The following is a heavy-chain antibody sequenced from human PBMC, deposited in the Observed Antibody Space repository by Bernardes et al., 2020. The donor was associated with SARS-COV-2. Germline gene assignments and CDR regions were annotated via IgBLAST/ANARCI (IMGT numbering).Heavy chain of an antibody. CDR2: LSQDATHK. CDR3: AKDQGYWGKFGL. V-gene: IGHV3-30*02. D-gene: IGHD7-27*01. Sequence: WGTLRLSCAASGFTITVNGMHWFRQAPGKGLEWVAFLSQDATHKNYADSVKGRFTISRDNSKSTLYLQMNSLSPEDTAIYFWAKDQGYWGKFGLWGRGTLVAVSS. J-gene: IGHJ2*01. CDR1: GFTITVNG.